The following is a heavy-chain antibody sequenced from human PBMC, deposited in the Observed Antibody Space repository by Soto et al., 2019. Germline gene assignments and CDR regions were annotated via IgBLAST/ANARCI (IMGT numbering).Heavy chain of an antibody. Sequence: QVQLVQSGAEVKKPGSSVKVSCKASGGTFSSYAISWVRQAPGQGREWMGGIIPIFGTANYAQKFQGRVTITADESTSTAYRELSSLRSEDTAVYDCARVGEQLGSHDYYDYGMDVWGQGTTVTVSS. CDR2: IIPIFGTA. D-gene: IGHD6-6*01. CDR3: ARVGEQLGSHDYYDYGMDV. V-gene: IGHV1-69*12. J-gene: IGHJ6*02. CDR1: GGTFSSYA.